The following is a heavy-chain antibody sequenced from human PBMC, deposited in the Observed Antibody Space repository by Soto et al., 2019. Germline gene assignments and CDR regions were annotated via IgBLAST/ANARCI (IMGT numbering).Heavy chain of an antibody. CDR2: IIPIFGTP. Sequence: QVQLVQSGAEIKKPGSSVKVSCKASGGTFSSYAISWVRQAPGQGLEWMGGIIPIFGTPNYAQKFQGRVTITADESTSTAYMELSSLRSEDTAVYYFARVTKSYYYYYGMDVWGQGTTVTVSS. V-gene: IGHV1-69*01. CDR1: GGTFSSYA. CDR3: ARVTKSYYYYYGMDV. J-gene: IGHJ6*02.